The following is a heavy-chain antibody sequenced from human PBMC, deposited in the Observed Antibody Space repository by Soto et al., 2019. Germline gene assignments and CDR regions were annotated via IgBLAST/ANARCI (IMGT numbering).Heavy chain of an antibody. Sequence: QVQLVESGGGVVQPGRSLRLSCVASGFTFNSYGMHWVRQAPGKGPEWVALIFDDGTKKYYADSVKGRFTISRDNSRNTLYLQMNSLRAEDTAVYYCARDSSKRTSSYWGQGTLVTVSS. CDR3: ARDSSKRTSSY. V-gene: IGHV3-33*01. J-gene: IGHJ4*02. CDR2: IFDDGTKK. CDR1: GFTFNSYG. D-gene: IGHD6-6*01.